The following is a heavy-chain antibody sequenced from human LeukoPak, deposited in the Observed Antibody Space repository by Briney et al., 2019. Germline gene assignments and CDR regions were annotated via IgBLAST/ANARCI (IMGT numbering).Heavy chain of an antibody. J-gene: IGHJ4*02. V-gene: IGHV1-69*05. CDR1: GGTFSSYA. CDR3: ARGSVGYDFWSGYYDSDY. CDR2: IIPIFGTA. D-gene: IGHD3-3*01. Sequence: SVKVSCKASGGTFSSYAISWVRQAPGQGLEWMGRIIPIFGTANYAQKFQGRVTITTDESTSTAYMELSSLRSEDTAVYYCARGSVGYDFWSGYYDSDYWGQGTLVTVSS.